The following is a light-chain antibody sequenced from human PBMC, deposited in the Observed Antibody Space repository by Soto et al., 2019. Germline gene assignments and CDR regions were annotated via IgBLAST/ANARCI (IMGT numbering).Light chain of an antibody. CDR1: SSDVGDYNY. CDR3: SSYTSSSTLVV. CDR2: DVS. V-gene: IGLV2-14*01. Sequence: QSALTQPASVSGSPGQSITISCTGTSSDVGDYNYVSWYQQHPGKAPKLMIYDVSNRPLGVSNRFSGSKSGNTASLTISGLQAEDEADYYCSSYTSSSTLVVFGGGTKLTVL. J-gene: IGLJ2*01.